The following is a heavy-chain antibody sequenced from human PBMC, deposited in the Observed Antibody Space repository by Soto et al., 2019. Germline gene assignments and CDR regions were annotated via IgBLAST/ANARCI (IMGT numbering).Heavy chain of an antibody. Sequence: ASVKVSCKASGYTFTSYAMHWVRQAPGQRLEWMGWINAGNGNTKYSQKFQGRVTITRDTSASTAYMELSSLRSEDTAVYYCARVQGPPITNVGVVNSYFDYWGQGTLVTVSS. D-gene: IGHD3-3*01. J-gene: IGHJ4*02. V-gene: IGHV1-3*01. CDR1: GYTFTSYA. CDR2: INAGNGNT. CDR3: ARVQGPPITNVGVVNSYFDY.